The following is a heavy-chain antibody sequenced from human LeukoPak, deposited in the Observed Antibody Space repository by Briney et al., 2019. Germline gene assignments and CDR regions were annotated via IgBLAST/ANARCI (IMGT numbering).Heavy chain of an antibody. Sequence: ASVKVSCKASGYIFTSYGITWVRQAPGQGLEWMGWISTYNGDTNYAQNLQGRVTMTTDTSTSTAYMDLRSLRPDDTAVYYCARDTGSSPGDYWGQGTLVTVSS. D-gene: IGHD1-26*01. CDR2: ISTYNGDT. V-gene: IGHV1-18*01. CDR1: GYIFTSYG. CDR3: ARDTGSSPGDY. J-gene: IGHJ4*02.